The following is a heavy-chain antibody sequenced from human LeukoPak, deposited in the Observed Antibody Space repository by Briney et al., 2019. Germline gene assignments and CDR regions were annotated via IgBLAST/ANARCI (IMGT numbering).Heavy chain of an antibody. Sequence: SVKVSCKASGGTFSSYAISWVRQAHGQGLEWMGGIIPIFGTANYAQKFQGRVTITADESTSTAYMELSSLRSEDTAVYYCARSYYYGSGSYYPPYYYYYMDVWGKGTTVTVSS. D-gene: IGHD3-10*01. V-gene: IGHV1-69*13. CDR1: GGTFSSYA. J-gene: IGHJ6*03. CDR3: ARSYYYGSGSYYPPYYYYYMDV. CDR2: IIPIFGTA.